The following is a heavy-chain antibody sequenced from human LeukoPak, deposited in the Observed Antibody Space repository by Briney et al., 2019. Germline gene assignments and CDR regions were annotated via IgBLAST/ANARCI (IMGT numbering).Heavy chain of an antibody. CDR3: ASARYSSGWHYYYYYYMDV. J-gene: IGHJ6*03. CDR2: IYSGGST. CDR1: GFTVSSNY. D-gene: IGHD6-19*01. V-gene: IGHV3-53*01. Sequence: PGGSLRLSCAASGFTVSSNYMSWVRQAPGKGLEWVSVIYSGGSTYYADSVKGRFTISRDNSKNTLYLQMNSLRAEDTAVYYCASARYSSGWHYYYYYYMDVWGKGTTVTVSS.